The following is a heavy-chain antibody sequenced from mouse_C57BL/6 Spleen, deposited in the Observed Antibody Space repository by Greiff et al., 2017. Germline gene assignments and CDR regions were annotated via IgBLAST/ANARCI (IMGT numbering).Heavy chain of an antibody. CDR3: ARSGYYAFAY. CDR2: IDPANGNT. V-gene: IGHV14-3*01. D-gene: IGHD2-3*01. Sequence: VQLQQSVAELVRPGASVKLSCTASGFNIKNTYMHXVKQRPEQGLEWIGRIDPANGNTKYAPKFQGKATITADTSSNTAYLQLSSLTSEDTAIYYCARSGYYAFAYWGQGTLVTVSA. CDR1: GFNIKNTY. J-gene: IGHJ3*01.